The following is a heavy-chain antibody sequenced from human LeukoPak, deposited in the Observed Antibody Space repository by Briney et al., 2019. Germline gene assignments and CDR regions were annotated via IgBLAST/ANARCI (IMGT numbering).Heavy chain of an antibody. D-gene: IGHD4-17*01. CDR2: IYYNGST. V-gene: IGHV4-39*01. CDR1: GFTFSSYW. CDR3: ASLTTVTHAFDY. J-gene: IGHJ4*02. Sequence: PGGSLRLSCAASGFTFSSYWMSWVRQAPGKGLEWIGSIYYNGSTYDSPSLRSRVTISVDTSKNQFSLKLSSVTAADTAVYYCASLTTVTHAFDYWGQGTLVTVSS.